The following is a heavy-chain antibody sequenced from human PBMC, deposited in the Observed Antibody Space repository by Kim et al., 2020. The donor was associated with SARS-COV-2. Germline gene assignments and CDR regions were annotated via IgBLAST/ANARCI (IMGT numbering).Heavy chain of an antibody. CDR3: ARERNDYVDSNWFDP. CDR1: GYDFGNYD. CDR2: INPNGGNT. D-gene: IGHD4-17*01. V-gene: IGHV1-8*01. J-gene: IGHJ5*02. Sequence: ASVKVSCKASGYDFGNYDINWVRQAAGQGLEWIGWINPNGGNTGYAQKFQGRVTMTRDTSINTAYMELNSLRSEDSAVCFCARERNDYVDSNWFDPWGQGTLVTVSS.